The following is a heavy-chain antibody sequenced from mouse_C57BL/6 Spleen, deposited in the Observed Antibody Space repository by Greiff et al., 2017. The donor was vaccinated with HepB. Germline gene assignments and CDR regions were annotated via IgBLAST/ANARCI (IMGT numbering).Heavy chain of an antibody. CDR1: GYTFTDYY. CDR3: ARWAPSQSWFAY. Sequence: VQLQQSGPELVKPGASVKISCKASGYTFTDYYINWVKQRPGQGLEWIGWIFPGSGSTYYNEKFKGKATLTVDKSSSTAYILLSSLTSEDSAVYFCARWAPSQSWFAYWGKGTLVTVSA. J-gene: IGHJ3*01. CDR2: IFPGSGST. V-gene: IGHV1-75*01.